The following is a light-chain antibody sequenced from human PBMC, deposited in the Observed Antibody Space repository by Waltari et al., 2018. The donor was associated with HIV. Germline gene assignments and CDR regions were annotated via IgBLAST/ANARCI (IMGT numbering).Light chain of an antibody. V-gene: IGLV1-44*01. J-gene: IGLJ2*01. CDR3: AAWDDSLNGVV. Sequence: QSVLTQPPSASGTPGQRVTISCSGSSPNLGSNTLSWYQQLPGTAPKRLNYNNNERPSGVPDRFSGSTSGTSASLAISGLQSESEADYYCAAWDDSLNGVVFGGGTKLTVL. CDR2: NNN. CDR1: SPNLGSNT.